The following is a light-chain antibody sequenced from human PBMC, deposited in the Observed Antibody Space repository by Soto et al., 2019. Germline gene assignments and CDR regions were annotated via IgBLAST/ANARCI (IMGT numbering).Light chain of an antibody. CDR1: TSDFGDDKY. Sequence: QSVLTQPASVSGSPGQSITMSCTGSTSDFGDDKYVSWYQQQPGKGPNLLIYGVTNRPSGFSNRFSGSKSGNTASLTISGLQVEDEADYFCGSLTTTRIWVFGGGTKLTVL. V-gene: IGLV2-14*01. CDR3: GSLTTTRIWV. J-gene: IGLJ3*02. CDR2: GVT.